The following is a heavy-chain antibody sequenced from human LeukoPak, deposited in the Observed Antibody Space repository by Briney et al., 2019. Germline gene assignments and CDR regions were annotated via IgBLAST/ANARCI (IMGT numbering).Heavy chain of an antibody. Sequence: SETLSLTCAVYGGSFSGYYWSWIRQPPGKGLEWIGEINHSGSTNYNPSLKSRVTISVDTSKNQFSLKLSSVTAADTAAYYCARGGYNWNDWGQGTLVTVSS. CDR1: GGSFSGYY. J-gene: IGHJ4*02. D-gene: IGHD1-20*01. V-gene: IGHV4-34*01. CDR3: ARGGYNWND. CDR2: INHSGST.